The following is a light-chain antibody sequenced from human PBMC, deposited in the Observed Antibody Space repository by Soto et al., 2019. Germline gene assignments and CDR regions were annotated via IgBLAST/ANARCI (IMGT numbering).Light chain of an antibody. CDR3: QQYNSCSSIT. V-gene: IGKV3-15*01. CDR1: QSVRSN. J-gene: IGKJ5*01. CDR2: GAS. Sequence: EIVMTQSPATLSVSPGERATLSCRASQSVRSNLAWYQQKPGQAPRLLIYGASTRATGIPGRFSGSGSGTEFALTISSLQSEDLAIYYCQQYNSCSSITFGQGTRLEIK.